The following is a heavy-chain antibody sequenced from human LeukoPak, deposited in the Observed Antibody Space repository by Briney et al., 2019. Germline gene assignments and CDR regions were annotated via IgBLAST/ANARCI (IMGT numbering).Heavy chain of an antibody. Sequence: ASVKVSCKASGYTFTRYGVSWVRQAPGQGPECMGWISAYNGHTNYAQKFQGRVTMTTDTSTSTASVELRSLRSDDTAAYYCARDRGDILSGLYMDVWGKGTTVTVSS. D-gene: IGHD3-9*01. CDR1: GYTFTRYG. CDR2: ISAYNGHT. CDR3: ARDRGDILSGLYMDV. J-gene: IGHJ6*03. V-gene: IGHV1-18*01.